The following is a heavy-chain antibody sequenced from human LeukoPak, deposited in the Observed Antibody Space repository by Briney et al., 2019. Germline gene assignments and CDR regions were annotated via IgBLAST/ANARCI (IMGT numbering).Heavy chain of an antibody. CDR1: GGSISSYY. D-gene: IGHD3-22*01. Sequence: SETLSLTCSVSGGSISSYYWSWIRQPPGKGLEWIGYIYYSRSTNYNPSLKSRVTISVDTSKNQFSLKLSSVTAADTAVYYCATTLYYYDSSGYPNRDDAFDIWGQGTMVTVSS. J-gene: IGHJ3*02. CDR2: IYYSRST. CDR3: ATTLYYYDSSGYPNRDDAFDI. V-gene: IGHV4-59*08.